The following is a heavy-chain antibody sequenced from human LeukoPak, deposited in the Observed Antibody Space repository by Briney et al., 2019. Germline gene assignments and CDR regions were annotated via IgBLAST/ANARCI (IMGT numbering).Heavy chain of an antibody. D-gene: IGHD3-3*01. CDR2: IYYSGST. CDR1: GGSISSYY. CDR3: ARDREYYDFLGAFDI. V-gene: IGHV4-59*01. J-gene: IGHJ3*02. Sequence: PSETLSLTCTVSGGSISSYYWSWIRQPPGKGLEWIGYIYYSGSTNYNPSLKSRVTISVDTSKNQFSLKLSSVTAADTAVYYCARDREYYDFLGAFDIWGQGTMVTVSS.